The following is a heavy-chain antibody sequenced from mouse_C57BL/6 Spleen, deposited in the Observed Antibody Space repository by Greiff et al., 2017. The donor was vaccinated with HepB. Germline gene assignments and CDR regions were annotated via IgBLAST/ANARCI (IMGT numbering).Heavy chain of an antibody. J-gene: IGHJ4*01. Sequence: EVMLVESGGDLVKPGGSLKLSCAASGFTFSSYGMSWVRQTPDKRLEWVATISSGGSYTYYPDSVKGRFTISRDNAKNTLYLQMSSLKSEDTAMYYCARHGATVVAEVYAMDYWGQGTSVTVSS. CDR2: ISSGGSYT. CDR1: GFTFSSYG. D-gene: IGHD1-1*01. V-gene: IGHV5-6*01. CDR3: ARHGATVVAEVYAMDY.